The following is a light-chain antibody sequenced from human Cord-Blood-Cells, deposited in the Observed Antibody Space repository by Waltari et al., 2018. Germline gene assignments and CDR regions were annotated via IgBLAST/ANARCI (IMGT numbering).Light chain of an antibody. CDR2: KAS. Sequence: DIQMTQSPSTLSASVGDRVTITSRASQSISSWLARYQQKPGKAPKLLIYKASSLESGVPSRFSGSGSGTEFTLTISSLQPDDFATYYCQQYNSYSRTFGQGTKVEIK. CDR1: QSISSW. CDR3: QQYNSYSRT. V-gene: IGKV1-5*03. J-gene: IGKJ1*01.